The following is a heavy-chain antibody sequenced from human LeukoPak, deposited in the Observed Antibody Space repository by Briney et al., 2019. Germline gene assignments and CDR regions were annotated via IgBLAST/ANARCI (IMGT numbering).Heavy chain of an antibody. CDR1: GGSISSSSW. CDR2: INHSGST. Sequence: SETLSLTCAVSGGSISSSSWWSWVRQPPGKGLEWIGEINHSGSTNYNPSLKSRVTISVDTSKNQFSLNLSSVTAADTAVYYCARSPGYCSGGSCPSAGYWGQGTLVTVSS. V-gene: IGHV4-4*02. CDR3: ARSPGYCSGGSCPSAGY. J-gene: IGHJ4*02. D-gene: IGHD2-15*01.